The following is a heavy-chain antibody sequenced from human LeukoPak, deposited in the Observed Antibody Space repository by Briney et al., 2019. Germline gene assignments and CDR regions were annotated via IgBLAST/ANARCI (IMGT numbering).Heavy chain of an antibody. V-gene: IGHV3-48*01. CDR2: ISSSSSSI. Sequence: PGGSLRLSCAASGFTFSSFSMNWVRQAPGRGLEWLSYISSSSSSIYYADSVKGRFTISRDNAKNSLYLQMNSLRAEDTAVYYCARGGVFYDSSGYYYNYWGQGTLVTVSS. J-gene: IGHJ4*02. D-gene: IGHD3-22*01. CDR1: GFTFSSFS. CDR3: ARGGVFYDSSGYYYNY.